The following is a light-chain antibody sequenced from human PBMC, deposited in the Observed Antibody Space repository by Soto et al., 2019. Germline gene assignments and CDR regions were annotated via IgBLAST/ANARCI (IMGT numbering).Light chain of an antibody. Sequence: QSALTQPASVSGSPGQSITISCTGTSSDVGGYNYVSWYQQHPGKAPKLMIYDVSNRPSGVSNRFSGSKSGNTASLIISGLQAEDEADYYCSSYTGSSTYYVFGTGTKLTVL. CDR1: SSDVGGYNY. CDR3: SSYTGSSTYYV. J-gene: IGLJ1*01. V-gene: IGLV2-14*01. CDR2: DVS.